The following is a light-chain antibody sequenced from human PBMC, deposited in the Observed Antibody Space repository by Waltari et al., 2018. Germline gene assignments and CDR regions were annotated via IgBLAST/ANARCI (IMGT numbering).Light chain of an antibody. CDR1: ALQTQY. V-gene: IGLV3-25*03. J-gene: IGLJ2*01. CDR2: KDT. CDR3: QSTDNSGTYVV. Sequence: SYELTQPPSVSVSPGQTARITYYGDALQTQYSLCYQQRSGQAPVVVIYKDTERPSGIPERFSGSSSGTRVTLTISGVQAEDEADYYCQSTDNSGTYVVFGGGTKLTVL.